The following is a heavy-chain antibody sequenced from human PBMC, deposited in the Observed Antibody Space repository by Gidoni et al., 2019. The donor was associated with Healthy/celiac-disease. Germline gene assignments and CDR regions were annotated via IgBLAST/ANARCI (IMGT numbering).Heavy chain of an antibody. V-gene: IGHV3-49*04. CDR2: IRSKAYGETT. D-gene: IGHD1-26*01. Sequence: EVQLVESGGGLVQPGRSLRLSCTASGFTFGDYAMSWVRQAPGKGLDWLGFIRSKAYGETTEYAASVKGRFTISRDDSKSITYLQMNSLKTEYTAVYYCTRVGGYPPWYFDYWGQGTLVTVSS. J-gene: IGHJ4*02. CDR3: TRVGGYPPWYFDY. CDR1: GFTFGDYA.